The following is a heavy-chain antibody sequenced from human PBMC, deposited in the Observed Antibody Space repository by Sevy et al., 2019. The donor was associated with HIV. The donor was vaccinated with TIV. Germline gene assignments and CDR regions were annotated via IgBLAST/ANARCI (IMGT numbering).Heavy chain of an antibody. CDR1: GFTFSSYA. J-gene: IGHJ4*02. Sequence: GGSLRLSCAASGFTFSSYAMSWVRQAPGKGLEWVSALSGSGGSTYYADSVKGRFTISRDNSKNTLYLQMNSLRAEDTAVYYCAKDGSPYSSSWYAAPHYFDYWGQGTLVTVSS. V-gene: IGHV3-23*01. D-gene: IGHD6-13*01. CDR3: AKDGSPYSSSWYAAPHYFDY. CDR2: LSGSGGST.